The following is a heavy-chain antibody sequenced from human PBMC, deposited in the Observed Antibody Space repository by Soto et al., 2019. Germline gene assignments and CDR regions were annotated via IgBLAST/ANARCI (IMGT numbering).Heavy chain of an antibody. J-gene: IGHJ4*02. CDR3: AGDWVAAAGTALLGY. CDR2: IYYSGST. V-gene: IGHV4-31*03. CDR1: GGSISSGGYY. Sequence: QVQLQESGPGLVKPSQTLSLTCTVSGGSISSGGYYWSWIRQHPGKGLEWIGYIYYSGSTYYNPSLTSRVTISVDTSKYQFSLKLSAVTAADTAVYYCAGDWVAAAGTALLGYWGQGTLFTVSS. D-gene: IGHD6-13*01.